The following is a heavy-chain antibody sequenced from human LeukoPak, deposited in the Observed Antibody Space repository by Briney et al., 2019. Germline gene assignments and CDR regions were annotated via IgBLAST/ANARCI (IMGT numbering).Heavy chain of an antibody. D-gene: IGHD1-26*01. CDR2: INSGSTTI. CDR1: GFTFSNYH. CDR3: ARTASGSFSI. V-gene: IGHV3-48*04. J-gene: IGHJ4*02. Sequence: GGSLRLSCAASGFTFSNYHMNWVRQTPGKGLEWISYINSGSTTIYYADSVKGRFTISRDNAKNSVYLQMNSLRAEDTAVYFCARTASGSFSIWGQGTLVTVSS.